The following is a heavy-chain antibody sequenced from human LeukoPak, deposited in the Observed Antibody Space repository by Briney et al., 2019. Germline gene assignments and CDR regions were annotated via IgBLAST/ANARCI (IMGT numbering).Heavy chain of an antibody. V-gene: IGHV3-23*01. J-gene: IGHJ4*02. Sequence: GGSLKLSCATSGFIFSTYALSWVRQAPGKGLEWASSISGSGGSTYHADSVKGRFTISRDSSKNTLYLQMNSLRAEDTAIYYCARVIRAAPGKGYFDYWGQGTLVTVSS. CDR2: ISGSGGST. CDR1: GFIFSTYA. CDR3: ARVIRAAPGKGYFDY. D-gene: IGHD6-13*01.